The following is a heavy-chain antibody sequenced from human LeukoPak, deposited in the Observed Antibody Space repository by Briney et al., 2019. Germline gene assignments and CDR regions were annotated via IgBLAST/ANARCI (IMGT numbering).Heavy chain of an antibody. V-gene: IGHV1-69-2*01. D-gene: IGHD1-26*01. Sequence: ASVKVSCKVSGYTFTDYYMHWVQQAPGKGLEWMGLVDPEDGETIYAEKFQGRVTITADTSTDTAYMELSSPRSEDTAVYYCATDLSRWELLDAFDIWGQGTMVTVSS. J-gene: IGHJ3*02. CDR3: ATDLSRWELLDAFDI. CDR1: GYTFTDYY. CDR2: VDPEDGET.